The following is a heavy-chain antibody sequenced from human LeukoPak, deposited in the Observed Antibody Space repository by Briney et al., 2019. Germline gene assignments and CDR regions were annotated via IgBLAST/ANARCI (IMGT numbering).Heavy chain of an antibody. CDR3: AKDDNYIRFLS. CDR2: ITSSSSYI. V-gene: IGHV3-21*04. D-gene: IGHD3-16*01. CDR1: GFTFSSYT. J-gene: IGHJ5*02. Sequence: GGSLRLSCAASGFTFSSYTMNWVRQAPGKGLEWVSSITSSSSYIYYADSVKGRFTISRDNSKNTLYLQMNSLRAEDTAVYYCAKDDNYIRFLSWGQGTLVTVSS.